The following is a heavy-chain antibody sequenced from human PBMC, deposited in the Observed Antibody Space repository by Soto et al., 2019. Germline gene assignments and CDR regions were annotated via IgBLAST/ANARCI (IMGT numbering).Heavy chain of an antibody. Sequence: ASVKVSCKASGYTFTNYGISWVRQAPGQGLEWMGRIIPILGIANYAQKFQGRVTITADKSTSTAYMELSSLRSEDTAVYYCARFRGSYGMDVWGQGTTVTVSS. CDR3: ARFRGSYGMDV. D-gene: IGHD3-10*01. V-gene: IGHV1-69*04. CDR2: IIPILGIA. CDR1: GYTFTNYG. J-gene: IGHJ6*02.